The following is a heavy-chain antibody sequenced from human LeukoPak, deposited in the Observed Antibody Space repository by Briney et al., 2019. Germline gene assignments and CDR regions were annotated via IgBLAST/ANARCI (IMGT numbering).Heavy chain of an antibody. CDR1: GFTVSTNS. D-gene: IGHD6-13*01. J-gene: IGHJ4*02. Sequence: GGSLRLSCAVSGFTVSTNSMSWVRQAPGKGLEWVSFIYSGVTHYSDSVKGRFTISRDNSKNTLYLQMNLRADDTAVYYCAKSYRSGWYRGVIDYWGQGTLVTVSS. CDR2: IYSGVT. V-gene: IGHV3-53*05. CDR3: AKSYRSGWYRGVIDY.